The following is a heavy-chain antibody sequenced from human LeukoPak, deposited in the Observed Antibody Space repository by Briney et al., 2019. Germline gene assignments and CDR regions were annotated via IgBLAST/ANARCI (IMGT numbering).Heavy chain of an antibody. CDR2: IDSGGTR. Sequence: GGSLRLSCAASGFTVSTTYIMWVRQAAGKGLQWVSVIDSGGTRNYADSVKGRFTISRDNSKNMVYLQMNDLRVEDTPMYYCARISRWGQGTLVTVSS. V-gene: IGHV3-53*01. CDR3: ARISR. CDR1: GFTVSTTY. J-gene: IGHJ4*02.